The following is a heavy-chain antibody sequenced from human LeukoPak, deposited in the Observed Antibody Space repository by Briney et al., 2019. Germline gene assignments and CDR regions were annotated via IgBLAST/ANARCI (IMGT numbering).Heavy chain of an antibody. CDR1: GFTFSSYG. D-gene: IGHD3-3*01. CDR3: AKVDAFWSGYYFFGMDV. V-gene: IGHV3-33*06. CDR2: IWYDGSNK. Sequence: GGSLRLSCAASGFTFSSYGMHWVRQAPGKGLEGVAVIWYDGSNKYYADSVKGRFTISRDNSKNTLYLQMNSLGAEDTAVYYCAKVDAFWSGYYFFGMDVWGQGTTVTVSS. J-gene: IGHJ6*02.